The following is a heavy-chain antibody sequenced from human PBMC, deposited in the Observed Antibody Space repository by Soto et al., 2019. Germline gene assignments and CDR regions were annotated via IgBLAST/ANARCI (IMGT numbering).Heavy chain of an antibody. CDR3: PRVGHINWFDP. D-gene: IGHD2-21*01. V-gene: IGHV4-30-4*01. CDR1: GGSISSGDYY. Sequence: QVQLQESGPGLVKPSQTLSLTCTVSGGSISSGDYYWSWIRQPPGKGLEWIGYIYYSGRAYYNPSLKTRVNISVDTSTNQFPLKLSSVTAADTAVYYCPRVGHINWFDPWGQGTLVTVSS. CDR2: IYYSGRA. J-gene: IGHJ5*02.